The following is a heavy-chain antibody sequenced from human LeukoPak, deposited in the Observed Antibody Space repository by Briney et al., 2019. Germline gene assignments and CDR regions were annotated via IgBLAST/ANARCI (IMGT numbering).Heavy chain of an antibody. J-gene: IGHJ4*02. CDR2: IYYSGST. CDR3: ARLPYYYDSSGYYNSSY. CDR1: GGSISSYY. D-gene: IGHD3-22*01. Sequence: SETLSLTCTVSGGSISSYYWSWIRQPPGKGLEWIGYIYYSGSTNYNPSLKSRVTISVDTSKNQCSLKLSSVTAADTAVYYCARLPYYYDSSGYYNSSYWGQGTLVTVSS. V-gene: IGHV4-59*08.